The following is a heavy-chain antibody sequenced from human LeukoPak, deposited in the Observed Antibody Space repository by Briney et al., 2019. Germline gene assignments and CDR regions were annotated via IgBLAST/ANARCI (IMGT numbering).Heavy chain of an antibody. CDR2: IIPVFGTP. Sequence: SVKVSCKASGGTFNTYAFNWVRQAPGLGLEWMGRIIPVFGTPHYAQKYQGRLTITTDEFASTVYMELSSLRSQDTAIYYCAWIEGDYGVFVFWGQGTLVTVSS. D-gene: IGHD4-17*01. J-gene: IGHJ4*02. CDR3: AWIEGDYGVFVF. V-gene: IGHV1-69*05. CDR1: GGTFNTYA.